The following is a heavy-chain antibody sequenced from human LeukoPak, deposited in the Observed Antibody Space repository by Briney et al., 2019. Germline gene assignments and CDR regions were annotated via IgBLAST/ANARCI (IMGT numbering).Heavy chain of an antibody. Sequence: GGSLRLSCAASGFTFSTYAMHWVRQAPGKGLEWVAIISYDGNNEYYADSVRGRFTTSRDNSKNTLSLQMISLRVEDTAVYYCARGRYYLDNWGQGTLVTVSS. J-gene: IGHJ4*02. CDR3: ARGRYYLDN. D-gene: IGHD3-10*01. CDR1: GFTFSTYA. CDR2: ISYDGNNE. V-gene: IGHV3-30*04.